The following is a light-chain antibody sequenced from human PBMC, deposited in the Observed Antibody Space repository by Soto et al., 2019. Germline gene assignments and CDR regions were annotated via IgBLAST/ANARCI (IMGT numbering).Light chain of an antibody. CDR3: HQRSNWPPT. Sequence: EIVLTQSPVTLSLSPGERATLSCGASESVSNFLAWYQQRPGQAPRLLIYDASNRAAGVPPRFSGSGSGTDFSLTISRLEPEDFAVYYCHQRSNWPPTFGPGTKVDAK. J-gene: IGKJ3*01. V-gene: IGKV3-11*01. CDR1: ESVSNF. CDR2: DAS.